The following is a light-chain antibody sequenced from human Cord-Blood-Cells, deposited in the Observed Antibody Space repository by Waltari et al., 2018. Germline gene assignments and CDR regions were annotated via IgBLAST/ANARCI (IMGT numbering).Light chain of an antibody. J-gene: IGLJ3*02. CDR3: SSYTSSSTWV. CDR2: DVS. CDR1: SSDVGGYNY. Sequence: QSALTQPASVSGSPGQASTISCNGTSSDVGGYNYVSWYQQHPGKAPKLMIYDVSNRPSGVSKRFSGSKSGNTASLTISGLQAEDEADYYCSSYTSSSTWVFGGGTKLTVL. V-gene: IGLV2-14*01.